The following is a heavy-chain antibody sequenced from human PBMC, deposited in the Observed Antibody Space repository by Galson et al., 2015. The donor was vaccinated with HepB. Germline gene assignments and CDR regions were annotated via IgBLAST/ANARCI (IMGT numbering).Heavy chain of an antibody. D-gene: IGHD3-22*01. Sequence: SLRLSCAASGITVSSNHMSWVRQAPGKGLEWVSVIFGGGSTDYADSVKGRFTVSRDNSKNTLYLQMNSLRAEDTAVYYCAKEFYYDNSGYYGDAFDIWGQGTTVTVSS. CDR2: IFGGGST. V-gene: IGHV3-53*01. CDR1: GITVSSNH. J-gene: IGHJ3*02. CDR3: AKEFYYDNSGYYGDAFDI.